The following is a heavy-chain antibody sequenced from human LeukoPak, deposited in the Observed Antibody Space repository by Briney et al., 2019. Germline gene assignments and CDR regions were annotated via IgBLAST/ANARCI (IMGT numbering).Heavy chain of an antibody. CDR1: GFTFSAYN. J-gene: IGHJ5*02. Sequence: GGSLRLSCAASGFTFSAYNMIWVRQAPGKGLEWLSYISGSGSAIYYADSVQGRFTISRDNAKNSLSLQMSSLRVEDTAVYYCVRDRTLGVRDGFILAWGQGTLVTVSS. D-gene: IGHD5-24*01. CDR3: VRDRTLGVRDGFILA. V-gene: IGHV3-48*01. CDR2: ISGSGSAI.